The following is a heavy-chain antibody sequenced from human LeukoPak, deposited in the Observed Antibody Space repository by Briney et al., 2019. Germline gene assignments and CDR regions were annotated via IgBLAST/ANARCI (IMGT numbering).Heavy chain of an antibody. D-gene: IGHD3-22*01. CDR3: ARDEAGYYDSSGYYYFDY. V-gene: IGHV3-30*04. CDR2: ISYDGSNK. J-gene: IGHJ4*02. Sequence: QTGGSLRLSCAASGFTFSSYAMHWVRQAPGKGLEWVAVISYDGSNKYYADSVKGRFTISRDNAKNSLYLQMNSLRDEDTAVYYCARDEAGYYDSSGYYYFDYWGQGTLVTVSS. CDR1: GFTFSSYA.